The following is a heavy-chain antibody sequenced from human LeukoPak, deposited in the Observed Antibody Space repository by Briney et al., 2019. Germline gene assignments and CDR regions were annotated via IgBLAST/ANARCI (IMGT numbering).Heavy chain of an antibody. J-gene: IGHJ4*02. CDR2: VYPTGST. Sequence: PSETLSLTCDVSGGSMRSYWWGWVRQPAGKGREWIGRVYPTGSTRFNPSLKSRLTMSMDTSTNQFSMKLTSVTAADTAVYFCARQGYTVSYYFLDYWSQGTLVTVSS. V-gene: IGHV4-4*07. D-gene: IGHD1-26*01. CDR1: GGSMRSYW. CDR3: ARQGYTVSYYFLDY.